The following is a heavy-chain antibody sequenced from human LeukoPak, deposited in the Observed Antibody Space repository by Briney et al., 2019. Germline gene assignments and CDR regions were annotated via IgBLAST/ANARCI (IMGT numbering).Heavy chain of an antibody. J-gene: IGHJ5*02. D-gene: IGHD2-15*01. CDR1: GGSISSGSYY. V-gene: IGHV4-61*02. CDR3: ARESVVVVAASNWFDP. CDR2: IYTSGST. Sequence: SSQTLSLTCTVSGGSISSGSYYWSWIRQPAGKGLEWIGRIYTSGSTNYNPSLKSRDTISVDTSKNQFSLKLSSVTAADTAVYYCARESVVVVAASNWFDPWGQGTLVTVSS.